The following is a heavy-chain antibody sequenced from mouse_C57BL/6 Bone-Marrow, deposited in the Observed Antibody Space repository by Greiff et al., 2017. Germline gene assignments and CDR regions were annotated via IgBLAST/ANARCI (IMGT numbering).Heavy chain of an antibody. V-gene: IGHV2-9*01. Sequence: VKLVESGPGLVAPSQSLSITCTVSGFSLTSYGVDWVRQPPGKGLEWLGVIWGGGSTNYNPALMSRLSISKDNSKSQVFLKMSSLQADDTAMYYCAKHESDCDGEFAYGGKGTLVTVSA. CDR2: IWGGGST. J-gene: IGHJ3*01. CDR3: AKHESDCDGEFAY. CDR1: GFSLTSYG.